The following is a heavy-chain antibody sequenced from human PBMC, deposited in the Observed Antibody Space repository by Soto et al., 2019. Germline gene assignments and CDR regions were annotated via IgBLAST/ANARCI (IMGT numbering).Heavy chain of an antibody. CDR3: ARGGTGHMDV. Sequence: PSETLSLTCAVYGGSSSDYYWSWIRQPPGKGLEWIGEINHSGSSNYNPSLKSRVTTSVDTSENQFSLRLSSVTAADTAVYYCARGGTGHMDVWGKGITVTVSS. CDR1: GGSSSDYY. J-gene: IGHJ6*03. CDR2: INHSGSS. V-gene: IGHV4-34*01.